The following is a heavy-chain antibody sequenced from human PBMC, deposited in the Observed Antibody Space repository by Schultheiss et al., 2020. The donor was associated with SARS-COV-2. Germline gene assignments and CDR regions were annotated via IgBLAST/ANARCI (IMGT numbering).Heavy chain of an antibody. CDR1: GFTSSGYG. CDR2: ISSSSSYV. V-gene: IGHV3-21*01. J-gene: IGHJ4*02. CDR3: ARGPAIVPAAVGFDS. D-gene: IGHD2-2*01. Sequence: GGSLRLSCATTGFTSSGYGMNWVRQAPGMGLEWVSSISSSSSYVYYLDSVKGRFTISRDNAKNSVYLQMNSLRADDTAINYSARGPAIVPAAVGFDSWGQGTLVTVSS.